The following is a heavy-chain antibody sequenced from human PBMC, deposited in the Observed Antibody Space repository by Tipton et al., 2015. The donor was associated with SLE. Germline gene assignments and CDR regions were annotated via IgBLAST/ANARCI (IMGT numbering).Heavy chain of an antibody. Sequence: RSLRLSCAASGFTFSRAGMHWVRQAPGKGLEWVAVTWYDGSYTYYADSVKGRFTISRDNSKNTLFLQMNSLRAEDTAVYYCAKDEPSGGFRYFQHWGQGTLVTVSS. CDR3: AKDEPSGGFRYFQH. CDR2: TWYDGSYT. V-gene: IGHV3-33*06. J-gene: IGHJ1*01. CDR1: GFTFSRAG. D-gene: IGHD6-19*01.